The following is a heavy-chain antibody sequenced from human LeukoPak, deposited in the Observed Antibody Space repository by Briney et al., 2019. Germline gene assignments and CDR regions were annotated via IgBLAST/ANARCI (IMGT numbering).Heavy chain of an antibody. CDR3: ARGADYGDSTDAFDI. CDR1: GGSISSSSYY. J-gene: IGHJ3*02. CDR2: IYYSGST. D-gene: IGHD4-17*01. V-gene: IGHV4-39*01. Sequence: SETLPLTCTVSGGSISSSSYYWGWIRQPPGKGLEWIGSIYYSGSTYYNPSLKSRVTISVDTSKNQFSLKLSSVTAADTAVYYCARGADYGDSTDAFDIWSQGTMVTVSS.